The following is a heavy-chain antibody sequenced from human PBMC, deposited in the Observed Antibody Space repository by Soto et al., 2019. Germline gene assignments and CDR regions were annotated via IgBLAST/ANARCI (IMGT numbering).Heavy chain of an antibody. D-gene: IGHD3-10*01. CDR1: GGSISSYY. Sequence: SETLSLTCTVSGGSISSYYWSWIRQPPGKGLEWIGYIYYSGSTNYNPSLKSRVTISVDTSKNQFSLKLSSVTAADTAVYYCARGFWRSYYGSGSYYTPLDVWGQGTTVTVSS. CDR3: ARGFWRSYYGSGSYYTPLDV. CDR2: IYYSGST. J-gene: IGHJ6*02. V-gene: IGHV4-59*01.